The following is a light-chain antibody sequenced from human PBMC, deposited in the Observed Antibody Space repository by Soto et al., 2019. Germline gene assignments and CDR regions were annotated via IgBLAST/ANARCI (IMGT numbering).Light chain of an antibody. V-gene: IGKV1-39*01. Sequence: DIQMTQSPSSLSASVGDGVTITCRASQGISSYLNWYQQKPGKAPKLLIYASSSLQSRVPSRFSGSGSGTDFTLTISSLQPEDFATYYCQQSYSTPLTFGGGTKVEIK. J-gene: IGKJ4*01. CDR3: QQSYSTPLT. CDR1: QGISSY. CDR2: ASS.